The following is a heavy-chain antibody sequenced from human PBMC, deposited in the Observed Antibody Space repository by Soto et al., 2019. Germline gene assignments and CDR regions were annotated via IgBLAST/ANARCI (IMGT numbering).Heavy chain of an antibody. CDR2: INHSGST. CDR3: ARGQRFSDSFDP. V-gene: IGHV4-34*01. Sequence: NPSETLSLTCAVYGGSFSGYYWSWIRQPPGKGLEWIGEINHSGSTNYNPSLKSRVDMSLDMSKNQFSLRLNSVTAADTAVYYCARGQRFSDSFDPWGQGTLVTVSS. CDR1: GGSFSGYY. D-gene: IGHD3-3*01. J-gene: IGHJ5*02.